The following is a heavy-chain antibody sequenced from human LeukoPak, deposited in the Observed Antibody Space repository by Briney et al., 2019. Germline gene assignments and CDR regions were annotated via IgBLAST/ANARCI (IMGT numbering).Heavy chain of an antibody. CDR2: IYHSGST. J-gene: IGHJ4*02. D-gene: IGHD3-3*01. CDR3: ARHVGYYDFWSGYYTGFDY. V-gene: IGHV4-38-2*01. CDR1: GHSISSGYY. Sequence: PSETLSLTCAVSGHSISSGYYWGWIRQPPGKGLEWIGSIYHSGSTYYNPSLKSRVTIPVDTSKNQFSLKLSSVTAADTAVYYCARHVGYYDFWSGYYTGFDYWGQGTLVTASS.